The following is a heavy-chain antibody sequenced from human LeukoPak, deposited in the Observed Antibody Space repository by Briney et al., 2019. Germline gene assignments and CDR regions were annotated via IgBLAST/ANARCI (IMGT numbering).Heavy chain of an antibody. V-gene: IGHV1-3*01. J-gene: IGHJ4*02. CDR2: IVPGYGHT. D-gene: IGHD5-12*01. CDR1: GYTFSDYA. CDR3: ARDDGSTWLLDY. Sequence: GASVKASCKASGYTFSDYAVHWVRQAPGERLERMGWIVPGYGHTKYSQKFQDRVTISRDTSANTVYMDLSSLRSEEDTAMYYCARDDGSTWLLDYWGQGTLVTVSS.